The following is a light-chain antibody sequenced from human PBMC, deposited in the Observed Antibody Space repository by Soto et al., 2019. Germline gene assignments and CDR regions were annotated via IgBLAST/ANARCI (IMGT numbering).Light chain of an antibody. J-gene: IGKJ4*01. Sequence: DFPMTQSPSAMSASVGDRVTITCRARQGISNYLAWFQQKPGKVPQRLIYAASSLQSGVPSRFSGSGSGTEFTLTISSLQPEAFATYYCLHHNSYPLTVGGGTKVEIK. V-gene: IGKV1-17*03. CDR1: QGISNY. CDR2: AAS. CDR3: LHHNSYPLT.